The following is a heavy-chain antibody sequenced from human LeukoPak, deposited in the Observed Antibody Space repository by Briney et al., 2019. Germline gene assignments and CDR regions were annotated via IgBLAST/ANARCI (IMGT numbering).Heavy chain of an antibody. CDR2: ISAYNGNT. V-gene: IGHV1-18*01. CDR1: GYTFTSYG. J-gene: IGHJ2*01. D-gene: IGHD6-19*01. CDR3: ARTSSSGWYPWYFDL. Sequence: ASVKVSCKASGYTFTSYGISWVRQAPGQGLEWMGWISAYNGNTNYAQKLQGRVTITTDTSTSTAYMELRSLRSDDTAVYYCARTSSSGWYPWYFDLWGRGTLVTVSS.